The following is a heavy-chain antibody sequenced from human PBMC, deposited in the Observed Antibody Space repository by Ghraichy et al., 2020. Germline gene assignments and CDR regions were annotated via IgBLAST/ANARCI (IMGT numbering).Heavy chain of an antibody. D-gene: IGHD3-10*01. V-gene: IGHV3-48*02. CDR1: GFTFSSYS. CDR2: ISGSCSTR. J-gene: IGHJ6*04. Sequence: GGSLRLSCAASGFTFSSYSMNWVRQAPGKGLEWVSYISGSCSTRYYADSVKGRFTISRDNAKNSLYLQMNSLRDEDTAVYYCARDGWLGELCNYYGMDVWGKGTTVTVSS. CDR3: ARDGWLGELCNYYGMDV.